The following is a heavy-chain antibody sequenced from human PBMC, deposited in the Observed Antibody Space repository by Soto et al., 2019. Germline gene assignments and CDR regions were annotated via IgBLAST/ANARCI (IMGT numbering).Heavy chain of an antibody. Sequence: PSETLSLTCAVDGVSFSCYYWSWIRQPPGKGLEWIGEINHSGSTNYNPSLKSRVTISVDTSKNQFSLKLSSVTAADTAVYYCARGREDIVVVVAATIWFDPWGQGTLVTVSS. CDR1: GVSFSCYY. D-gene: IGHD2-15*01. V-gene: IGHV4-34*01. CDR3: ARGREDIVVVVAATIWFDP. J-gene: IGHJ5*02. CDR2: INHSGST.